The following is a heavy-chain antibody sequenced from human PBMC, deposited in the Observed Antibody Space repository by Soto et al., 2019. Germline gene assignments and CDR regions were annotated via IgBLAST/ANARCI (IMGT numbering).Heavy chain of an antibody. V-gene: IGHV3-53*01. D-gene: IGHD6-6*01. J-gene: IGHJ5*02. Sequence: EVQLVESGGGLIQPGGSLRLSCAASGFTVSSNYMSWVRQAPGKGLEWVSVIYSGGSTYYADSVKGRFTFSRDNSKNTLYLQMNSLRAEDTAVYYCARDLAARSRGGWFDPWGQGTLVTVSS. CDR2: IYSGGST. CDR3: ARDLAARSRGGWFDP. CDR1: GFTVSSNY.